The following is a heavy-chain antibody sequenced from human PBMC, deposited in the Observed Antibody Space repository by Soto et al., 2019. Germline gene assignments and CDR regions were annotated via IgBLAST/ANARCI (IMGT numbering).Heavy chain of an antibody. V-gene: IGHV3-23*01. D-gene: IGHD3-3*01. J-gene: IGHJ6*02. CDR2: ISGSGGST. CDR1: GFTFSSYA. Sequence: GGSLRLSCAASGFTFSSYAMSWVRQAPGEGLEWVSAISGSGGSTYYADSVKGRFTISRDNSKNTLYLQMNSLRAEDTAVYYCAKDWGTYYDFWSGYSQDYYYGMDVWGQGTTVTVSS. CDR3: AKDWGTYYDFWSGYSQDYYYGMDV.